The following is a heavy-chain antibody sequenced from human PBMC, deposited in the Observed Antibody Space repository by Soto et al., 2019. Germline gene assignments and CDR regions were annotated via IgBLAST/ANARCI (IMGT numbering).Heavy chain of an antibody. D-gene: IGHD4-17*01. Sequence: SETLSLTCAVYGGSFSGYYWSWIRQPPGKGLEWIGEINHSGSTNYNPSLKSRVTISEDTSKNQFSLILSSVTAADTAVYYWALGLDYGDYHSWGQGTLVTSPQ. CDR3: ALGLDYGDYHS. CDR1: GGSFSGYY. V-gene: IGHV4-34*01. J-gene: IGHJ4*02. CDR2: INHSGST.